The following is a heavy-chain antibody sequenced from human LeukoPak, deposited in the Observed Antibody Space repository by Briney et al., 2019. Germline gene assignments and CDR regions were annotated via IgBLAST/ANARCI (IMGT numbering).Heavy chain of an antibody. J-gene: IGHJ4*02. D-gene: IGHD5-24*01. V-gene: IGHV3-30*18. Sequence: PGGSPRLSCAASGFTFSSYGMHWVRQAPGKGLEWVAVISYDGSNKYYADSVKGRFTISRDNSKNTLYLQMNSLRAEDTAVYYCAKDWSVEMATWPGYWGQGTLVTVSS. CDR1: GFTFSSYG. CDR2: ISYDGSNK. CDR3: AKDWSVEMATWPGY.